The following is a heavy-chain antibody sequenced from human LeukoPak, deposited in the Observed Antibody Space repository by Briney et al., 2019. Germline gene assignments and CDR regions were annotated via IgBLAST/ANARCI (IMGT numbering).Heavy chain of an antibody. CDR1: GGSFSGYY. CDR2: INHSGST. J-gene: IGHJ5*02. Sequence: PSETLSLTCAVYGGSFSGYYWSWIRQPPGKGLEWIGEINHSGSTNYNPSLKSRVTISVDMSKNQFSLKLSSVTAADTAVYYCARGVVAWFDPWGQGTLVTVSS. V-gene: IGHV4-34*01. CDR3: ARGVVAWFDP. D-gene: IGHD2-21*01.